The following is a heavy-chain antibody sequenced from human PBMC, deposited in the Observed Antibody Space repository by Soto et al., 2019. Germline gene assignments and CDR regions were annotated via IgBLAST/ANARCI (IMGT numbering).Heavy chain of an antibody. CDR1: GFTFSSYA. J-gene: IGHJ6*03. CDR3: ANLFYDFIWGSYRSPMDV. V-gene: IGHV3-23*01. D-gene: IGHD3-16*02. Sequence: EVQLLESGGGLVQPGGTLRLSCAASGFTFSSYAMSWVRQAPGKGLDCVSAISGSGGSTYYADSVKGRFTISRDNSKNILYLQMNSLRAEDTGVYYCANLFYDFIWGSYRSPMDVWGKGTTVAVSS. CDR2: ISGSGGST.